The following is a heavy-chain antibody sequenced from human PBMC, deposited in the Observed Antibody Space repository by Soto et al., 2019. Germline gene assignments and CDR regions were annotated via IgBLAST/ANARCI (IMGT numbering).Heavy chain of an antibody. D-gene: IGHD2-21*02. Sequence: QVQLVQSGAEVKKPGSSVKVSCKASGGTFSSYAISWVRQAPGQGLEWMGGIIPIFGTANYAQKFQGRVTITADESTSTAYMELSSLRSEDTAVYYCARDCGSDCYPYYYGMDVWGQGTTVTVSS. CDR2: IIPIFGTA. V-gene: IGHV1-69*12. J-gene: IGHJ6*02. CDR3: ARDCGSDCYPYYYGMDV. CDR1: GGTFSSYA.